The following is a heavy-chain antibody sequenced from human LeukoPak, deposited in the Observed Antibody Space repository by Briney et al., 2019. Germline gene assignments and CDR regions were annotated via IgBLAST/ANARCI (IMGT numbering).Heavy chain of an antibody. D-gene: IGHD3-22*01. V-gene: IGHV3-15*01. J-gene: IGHJ4*02. CDR2: IKSKTDGGTT. CDR3: TTPYDSSGYPSPAN. CDR1: GFTFSNAW. Sequence: PGGSLRLSCAASGFTFSNAWMSWVRQAPGKGLEWVGRIKSKTDGGTTDYAAPVKGRFTISRDDSKNTLYLQMNSLKTEDTAVYYCTTPYDSSGYPSPANWGQGTLVTVSS.